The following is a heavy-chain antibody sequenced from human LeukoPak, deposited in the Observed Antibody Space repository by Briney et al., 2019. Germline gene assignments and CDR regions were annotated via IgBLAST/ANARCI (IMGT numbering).Heavy chain of an antibody. V-gene: IGHV3-30*04. J-gene: IGHJ4*02. CDR1: GFTFSSYA. CDR3: ASESDSFDY. CDR2: ISYDGSNK. Sequence: PGRSLGLSCAASGFTFSSYAMHWVRQAPGKGLEWVAVISYDGSNKYYADSVKGRFTISRDNSKNTLYLQMNSLRAEDTAVYYCASESDSFDYWGQGTLVTVSS. D-gene: IGHD2-21*02.